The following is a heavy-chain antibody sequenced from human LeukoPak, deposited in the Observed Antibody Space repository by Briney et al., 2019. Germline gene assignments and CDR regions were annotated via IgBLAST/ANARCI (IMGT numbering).Heavy chain of an antibody. V-gene: IGHV3-23*01. Sequence: GGSLRLSCAASGFTFSSYAMSWVRQTPVKGLEWVSVISGSGGSTYYADSVKGRFTISRDNSKNTLYLQMNSLRAEDTAVYYCAVSFYYYYMDVWGKGTTVTVSS. CDR3: AVSFYYYYMDV. CDR2: ISGSGGST. J-gene: IGHJ6*03. CDR1: GFTFSSYA. D-gene: IGHD1-7*01.